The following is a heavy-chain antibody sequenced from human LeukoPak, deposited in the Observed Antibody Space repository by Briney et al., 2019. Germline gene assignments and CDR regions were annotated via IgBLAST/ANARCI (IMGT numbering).Heavy chain of an antibody. Sequence: KPGGSLRLSCAASGFTFSTHSMNWVRQAPGKGLEWVSYISSSSSDIKYADSVKGRFTISRDNAKNSLYLQLSSLRAEDTAVYYCARVPGGLEWADFDYWGQGTLVTVSS. V-gene: IGHV3-21*01. CDR3: ARVPGGLEWADFDY. CDR1: GFTFSTHS. J-gene: IGHJ4*02. D-gene: IGHD3-3*01. CDR2: ISSSSSDI.